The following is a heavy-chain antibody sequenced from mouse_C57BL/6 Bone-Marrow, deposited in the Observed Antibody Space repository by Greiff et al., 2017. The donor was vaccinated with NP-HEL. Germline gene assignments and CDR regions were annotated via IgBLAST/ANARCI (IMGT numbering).Heavy chain of an antibody. CDR2: IRLKSDNYAT. J-gene: IGHJ2*01. CDR1: GFTFINYW. Sequence: EVKLQESGGGLVQPGGSMKLSCVASGFTFINYWMNWVRQSPEKGLEWVAQIRLKSDNYATHYAESVKGRFTISRDDSKSSVYLQMNNLRAEDTGIYYCTGKYYGSSLRGDYWGQGTTLTVSS. V-gene: IGHV6-3*01. CDR3: TGKYYGSSLRGDY. D-gene: IGHD1-1*01.